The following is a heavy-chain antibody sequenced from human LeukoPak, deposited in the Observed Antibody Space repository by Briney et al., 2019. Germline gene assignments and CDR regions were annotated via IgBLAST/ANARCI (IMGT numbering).Heavy chain of an antibody. Sequence: PSETLSLTCTVSGGSISSSYWSWIRQPPGKGLEWIGYIYYSGSTSYNPSLKGRVTISVDTSKNQFSLKLNSVTAADTAVYYCARQGPLTTAVTTRTNPFDYWGQGTLVTVSS. CDR1: GGSISSSY. D-gene: IGHD4-11*01. V-gene: IGHV4-59*08. CDR3: ARQGPLTTAVTTRTNPFDY. CDR2: IYYSGST. J-gene: IGHJ4*02.